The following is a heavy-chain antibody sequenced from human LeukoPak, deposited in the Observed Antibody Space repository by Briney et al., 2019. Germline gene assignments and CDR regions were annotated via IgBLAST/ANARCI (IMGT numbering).Heavy chain of an antibody. Sequence: PGRSLRLSCAASGFTFSSYAMHWFRQAPGKGLEWVAVISYDGSNKYYADSVKGRFTISRDNSKNTLYLQMNSLRAEDTAVYYCARDRYSGYDFDYWGQGTLVTVSS. CDR3: ARDRYSGYDFDY. V-gene: IGHV3-30*01. J-gene: IGHJ4*02. CDR1: GFTFSSYA. D-gene: IGHD5-12*01. CDR2: ISYDGSNK.